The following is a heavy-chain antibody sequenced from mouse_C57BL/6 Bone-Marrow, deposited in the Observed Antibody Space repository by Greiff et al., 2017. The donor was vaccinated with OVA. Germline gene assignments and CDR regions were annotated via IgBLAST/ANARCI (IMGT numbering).Heavy chain of an antibody. D-gene: IGHD1-1*01. CDR2: IDPENGDT. CDR3: TTYYYGLDY. Sequence: VQLQQSGAELVRPGASVKLSCTASGFNIKDAYMHWVKQRPEQGLEWIGWIDPENGDTEYASKFQGKATITADTSSNTAYLQLSSLTSEDTAVYYCTTYYYGLDYWGQGTTLTVSS. CDR1: GFNIKDAY. V-gene: IGHV14-4*01. J-gene: IGHJ2*01.